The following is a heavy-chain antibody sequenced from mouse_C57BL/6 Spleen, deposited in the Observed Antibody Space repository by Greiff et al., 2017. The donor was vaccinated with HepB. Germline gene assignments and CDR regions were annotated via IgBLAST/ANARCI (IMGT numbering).Heavy chain of an antibody. D-gene: IGHD3-1*01. J-gene: IGHJ2*01. V-gene: IGHV1-69*01. CDR1: GYTFTSYW. Sequence: VQLQQPGAELVMPGASVKLSCKASGYTFTSYWMHWVKQRPGQGLEWIGEIDPSDSYTNYNQKFKGKSTLTVDKSSSTAYMQLSSLTSEDSAVYYCARGGATPGDYWGQGTTLTVSS. CDR2: IDPSDSYT. CDR3: ARGGATPGDY.